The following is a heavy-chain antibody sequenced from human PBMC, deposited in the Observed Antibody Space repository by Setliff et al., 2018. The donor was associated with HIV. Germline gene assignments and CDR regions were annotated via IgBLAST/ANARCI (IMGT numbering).Heavy chain of an antibody. D-gene: IGHD3-3*01. J-gene: IGHJ4*02. CDR2: VYYSGST. Sequence: SETLSLTCSVSGGSISGSGYYWSWIRQHPGKGLDWIGRVYYSGSTDYNPSLQSRATPSIGTSKNQFSLKLTSVIAADTAIYYCARGPFVLRFLERLVYFDYWGQGKLVTVSS. CDR1: GGSISGSGYY. V-gene: IGHV4-31*02. CDR3: ARGPFVLRFLERLVYFDY.